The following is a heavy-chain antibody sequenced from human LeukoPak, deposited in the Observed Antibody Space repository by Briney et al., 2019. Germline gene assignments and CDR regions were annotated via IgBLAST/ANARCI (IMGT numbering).Heavy chain of an antibody. D-gene: IGHD6-19*01. V-gene: IGHV1-2*06. CDR2: INPNSGGT. CDR3: ARTSSSGWYWGPTKPDYYYYGMDV. CDR1: GYTFTGYY. J-gene: IGHJ6*02. Sequence: GASVKVSCKASGYTFTGYYMHWVRQAPGQGLEWMGRINPNSGGTNYAQKFQGKVTMTRDTSISTAYMELSRLRSDDTAVYYCARTSSSGWYWGPTKPDYYYYGMDVWGQGTTVTVSS.